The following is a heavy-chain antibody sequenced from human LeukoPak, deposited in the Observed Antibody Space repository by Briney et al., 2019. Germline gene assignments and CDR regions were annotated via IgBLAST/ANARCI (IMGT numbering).Heavy chain of an antibody. CDR1: GDSISSNEW. D-gene: IGHD3-16*01. CDR2: VFHSGST. J-gene: IGHJ4*02. CDR3: ARDGGAEVYFDY. V-gene: IGHV4-4*02. Sequence: PSETLSLTCSVSGDSISSNEWWSWVRQPPGQGLEWTGEVFHSGSTNYNPSLKSRVTISVDTSKNQFSLKLSSVTAADTAVYYCARDGGAEVYFDYWGQGTLVTVSS.